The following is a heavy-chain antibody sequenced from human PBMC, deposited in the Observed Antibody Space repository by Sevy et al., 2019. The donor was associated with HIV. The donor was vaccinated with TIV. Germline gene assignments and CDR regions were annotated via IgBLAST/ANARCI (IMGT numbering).Heavy chain of an antibody. V-gene: IGHV3-15*01. J-gene: IGHJ4*02. Sequence: GGSLRLSCAASGFTFSNAWMSWVRQAPGKGLEWVGRIKSKTDGGTTDYAAPVKGRFTISRDDSKNTLYLQMNSLKTGDTAVYYCTTGSSGWYTQDDYWGQGTLVTVSS. CDR2: IKSKTDGGTT. D-gene: IGHD6-19*01. CDR1: GFTFSNAW. CDR3: TTGSSGWYTQDDY.